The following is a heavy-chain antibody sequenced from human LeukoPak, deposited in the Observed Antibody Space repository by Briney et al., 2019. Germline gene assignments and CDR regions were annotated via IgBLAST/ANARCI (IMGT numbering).Heavy chain of an antibody. D-gene: IGHD3-10*01. CDR3: ARWFGELFSSYYYYYGMDV. CDR2: ISYDGSSK. V-gene: IGHV3-30-3*01. Sequence: GGSLRLSCAASGFTFSSYAMHWVRQAPGKGLEWVAVISYDGSSKYYADSVKGRFTISRDNSKNTLYLQMNSLRAEDTAVYYCARWFGELFSSYYYYYGMDVWGQGTTVTVSS. J-gene: IGHJ6*02. CDR1: GFTFSSYA.